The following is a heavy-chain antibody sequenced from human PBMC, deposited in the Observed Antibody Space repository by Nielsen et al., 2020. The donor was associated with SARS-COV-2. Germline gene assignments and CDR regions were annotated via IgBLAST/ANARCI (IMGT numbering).Heavy chain of an antibody. Sequence: GSLRLSCAVYGESFSGYYWSWIRQPPGKGLEWIGEINHSGSTNYNPSLKSRVTISVDTSKNQFSLKLSSVTAADTAVYYCARGRYFDSYYMDVWGKGTTVTVSS. V-gene: IGHV4-34*01. CDR2: INHSGST. D-gene: IGHD3-9*01. J-gene: IGHJ6*03. CDR1: GESFSGYY. CDR3: ARGRYFDSYYMDV.